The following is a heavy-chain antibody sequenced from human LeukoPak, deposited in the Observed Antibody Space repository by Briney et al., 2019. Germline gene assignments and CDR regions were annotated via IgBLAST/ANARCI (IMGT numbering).Heavy chain of an antibody. J-gene: IGHJ6*02. D-gene: IGHD2-15*01. CDR2: ISAYNGNT. V-gene: IGHV1-18*01. Sequence: VASVKVSCKASGYFFANFGITWVRQAPGQGLQWMGLISAYNGNTNHAEKLQGRVTITADESTSTAYMELSSLRSEDTAVYYCARRYCSGGSCYSDGYYGMDVWGQGTTVTVSS. CDR3: ARRYCSGGSCYSDGYYGMDV. CDR1: GYFFANFG.